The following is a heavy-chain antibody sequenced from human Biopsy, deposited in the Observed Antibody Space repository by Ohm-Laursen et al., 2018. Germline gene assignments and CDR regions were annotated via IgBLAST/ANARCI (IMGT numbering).Heavy chain of an antibody. D-gene: IGHD1-1*01. V-gene: IGHV1-24*01. CDR1: GYTLTELS. J-gene: IGHJ4*02. Sequence: VSVKVSCKVSGYTLTELSMHWVRQAPGRGLEWMGGFAPENGKTIYAQKFQGRVTMTEDTSTDTAYMELSSLRSEDTAVYYCAADINVWNVNYWGQGTQVTVSS. CDR3: AADINVWNVNY. CDR2: FAPENGKT.